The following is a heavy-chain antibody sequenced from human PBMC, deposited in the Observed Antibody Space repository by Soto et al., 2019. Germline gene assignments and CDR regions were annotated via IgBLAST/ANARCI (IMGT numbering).Heavy chain of an antibody. D-gene: IGHD2-15*01. V-gene: IGHV4-31*03. J-gene: IGHJ4*02. Sequence: QVQLQESGPGLVKPSQTLSLTCTVSGGSISSGGYYWSWIRQHPGKVLEWIGYIYYSGSTYYNPSLMSRVTMSVETSKNQFSLKLSSVTAADTSVYYCARARRYCSGGSCQGYYFDYWGQGTLVTVSS. CDR1: GGSISSGGYY. CDR3: ARARRYCSGGSCQGYYFDY. CDR2: IYYSGST.